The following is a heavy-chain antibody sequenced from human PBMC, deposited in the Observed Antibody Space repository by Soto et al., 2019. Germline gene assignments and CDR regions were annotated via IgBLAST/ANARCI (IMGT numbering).Heavy chain of an antibody. D-gene: IGHD5-12*01. CDR2: ISGSGGST. Sequence: EVQLSESGGGLLQPGGSLRLSCAASGFTFSSYAMSWVRQAPGKGLEWVSIISGSGGSTHYADSVKGRFTISRDNSKNTLYLQMNSLRAEDTGVYYCEKSSGGYELYDFDYWGQGTLVTVSS. CDR1: GFTFSSYA. V-gene: IGHV3-23*01. J-gene: IGHJ4*02. CDR3: EKSSGGYELYDFDY.